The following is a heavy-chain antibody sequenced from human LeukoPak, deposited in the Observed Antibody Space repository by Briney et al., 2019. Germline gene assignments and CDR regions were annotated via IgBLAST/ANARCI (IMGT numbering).Heavy chain of an antibody. J-gene: IGHJ1*01. Sequence: GGSLRLSCAASGFPFSDFGMHWVRQAPGKGLAWVEFIRNDGSNYYHAASVKGGFTISRDKSKNTLYLKMNSLRAEDTAVYYCARGEASSTSCYTLGEYVQHWGQGTLVTVSS. CDR1: GFPFSDFG. V-gene: IGHV3-30*02. CDR2: IRNDGSNY. D-gene: IGHD2-2*02. CDR3: ARGEASSTSCYTLGEYVQH.